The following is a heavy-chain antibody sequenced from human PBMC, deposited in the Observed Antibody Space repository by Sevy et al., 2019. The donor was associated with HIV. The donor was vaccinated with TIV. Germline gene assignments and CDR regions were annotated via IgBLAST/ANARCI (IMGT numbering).Heavy chain of an antibody. CDR3: ARRYYDGSGYYLSRDAFDI. V-gene: IGHV3-7*01. Sequence: GGSLRLSCAASGFTFSSYWMSWVRQAPGKGLEWVANIKQDGSEKYYVDSVKGRFTISRDNAKNSLYLQMNGLRPEDTVVYYCARRYYDGSGYYLSRDAFDIWGQGTMVTVSS. J-gene: IGHJ3*02. D-gene: IGHD3-22*01. CDR1: GFTFSSYW. CDR2: IKQDGSEK.